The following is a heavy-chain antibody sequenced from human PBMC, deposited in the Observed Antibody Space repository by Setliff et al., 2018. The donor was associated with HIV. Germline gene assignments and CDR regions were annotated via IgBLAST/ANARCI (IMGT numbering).Heavy chain of an antibody. Sequence: PSETLSLTCAVNGGSFSSYYWSWIRQPPGKGLEWIGYIYYSGSTNYNPSLKSRVTISVDTSQNQMSLKLRRVTAADTAVYYCSKRYSDFWSGQTDVWGKGTTVTVSS. CDR3: SKRYSDFWSGQTDV. CDR1: GGSFSSYY. D-gene: IGHD3-3*01. CDR2: IYYSGST. J-gene: IGHJ6*04. V-gene: IGHV4-59*08.